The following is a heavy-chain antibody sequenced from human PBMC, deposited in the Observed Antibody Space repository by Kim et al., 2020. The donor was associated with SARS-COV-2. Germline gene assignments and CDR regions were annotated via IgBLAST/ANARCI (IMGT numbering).Heavy chain of an antibody. CDR3: AREVYLSPYCSSTSCYTGRYYGMDV. J-gene: IGHJ6*02. CDR1: GYTFTSYA. CDR2: INAGNGNT. V-gene: IGHV1-3*01. Sequence: ASVKVSCKASGYTFTSYAMHWVRQAPGQRLEWMGWINAGNGNTKYSQKFQGRVTITRDTSASTAYMELSSLRSEDTAVYYCAREVYLSPYCSSTSCYTGRYYGMDVWGQGTTVTVSS. D-gene: IGHD2-2*02.